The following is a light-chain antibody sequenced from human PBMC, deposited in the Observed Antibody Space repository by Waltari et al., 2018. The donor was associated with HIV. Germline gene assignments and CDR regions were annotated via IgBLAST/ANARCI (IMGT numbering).Light chain of an antibody. Sequence: QSALTQPPSASGSPGPSVTISCTGTSSDVGGYKYVYWYQQHPGKAPKLMIYEVSKRPSGVPDRFSGSKSGNTASLTVSGLQAEDEADYYCSSYAGSNNLWVFGGGTKLTVL. J-gene: IGLJ3*02. V-gene: IGLV2-8*01. CDR3: SSYAGSNNLWV. CDR1: SSDVGGYKY. CDR2: EVS.